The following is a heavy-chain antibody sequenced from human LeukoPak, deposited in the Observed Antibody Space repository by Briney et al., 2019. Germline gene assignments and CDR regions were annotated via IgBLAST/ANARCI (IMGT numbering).Heavy chain of an antibody. V-gene: IGHV3-23*01. D-gene: IGHD6-13*01. Sequence: PGGSLRLSCAASGFTFSNYDMCWVRQAPGKGLEWVSVISGSGGFTYYADSVKGRFIISRDSSKNTLYLQMNRLRAEDTAVYSCARGLRAAAGTFGYYYHGMDVWGPGTTVTVSS. CDR3: ARGLRAAAGTFGYYYHGMDV. J-gene: IGHJ6*02. CDR1: GFTFSNYD. CDR2: ISGSGGFT.